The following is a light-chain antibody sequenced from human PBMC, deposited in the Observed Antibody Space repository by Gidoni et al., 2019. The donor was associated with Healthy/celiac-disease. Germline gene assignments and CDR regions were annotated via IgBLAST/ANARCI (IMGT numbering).Light chain of an antibody. CDR2: QDS. J-gene: IGLJ2*01. CDR1: KLGDKY. V-gene: IGLV3-1*01. Sequence: LTQPPSVSVSPGQTASITCSGDKLGDKYACWYQQKPGQSPVLVIYQDSKRPSGIPERFSGSNSGNTSTLTISGTQAMDEADYYCQAWDSSTAVFGGGTKLTVL. CDR3: QAWDSSTAV.